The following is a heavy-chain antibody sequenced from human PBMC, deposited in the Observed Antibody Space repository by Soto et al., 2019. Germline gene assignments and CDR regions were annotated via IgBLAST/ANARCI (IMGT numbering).Heavy chain of an antibody. CDR1: GYSFTTYW. Sequence: PGESLKISCEASGYSFTTYWIAWVRQMAGKGLEWMGIIYPGDSDTTYSPSFQGQVTISADKSVSTAFLQWSSLKASDTAMYYCARGKEAGYFDSWGQGTLVTVSS. CDR3: ARGKEAGYFDS. V-gene: IGHV5-51*01. CDR2: IYPGDSDT. J-gene: IGHJ4*02. D-gene: IGHD6-13*01.